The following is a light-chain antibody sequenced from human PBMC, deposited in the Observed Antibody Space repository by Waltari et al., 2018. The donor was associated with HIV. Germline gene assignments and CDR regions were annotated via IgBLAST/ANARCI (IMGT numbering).Light chain of an antibody. V-gene: IGLV1-47*02. Sequence: QSVLTQPPSTSGTPGQRVPISCSGGTSNIGSTYVYWYQQFPGTAPQLLPYSDNQRPSWVPDRFSGSKSGTSASLTISCLRPEDEADYSCAAWDDTLRGVVFGGGTKLTV. CDR1: TSNIGSTY. CDR3: AAWDDTLRGVV. J-gene: IGLJ2*01. CDR2: SDN.